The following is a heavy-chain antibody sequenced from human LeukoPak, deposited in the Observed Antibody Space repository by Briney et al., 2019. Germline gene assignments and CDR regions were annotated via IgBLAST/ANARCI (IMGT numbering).Heavy chain of an antibody. CDR3: ARAYNWNYNLDY. J-gene: IGHJ4*02. CDR2: IIPIFGTA. V-gene: IGHV1-69*05. Sequence: SVKVSCKASGGTFSSYAISWVRQAPGQGLEWMGGIIPIFGTANYAQKFQGRATITTDESTSTAYMELSSLRSEDTAVYYCARAYNWNYNLDYWGQGTLVAVSS. CDR1: GGTFSSYA. D-gene: IGHD1-7*01.